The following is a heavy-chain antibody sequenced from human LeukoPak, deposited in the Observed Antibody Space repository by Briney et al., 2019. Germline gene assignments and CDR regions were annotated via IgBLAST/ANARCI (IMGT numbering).Heavy chain of an antibody. CDR2: IWYDGSNK. Sequence: PGGSLRLSCAASGFTFSSYGMHWVRQAPGKGLEWVAVIWYDGSNKYYADSVKGRFTISRDNSKNTLYLQMNSLRAEDTAVYYCAKDGLLVGATRHDYWGQGTLVTVSS. V-gene: IGHV3-33*06. D-gene: IGHD1-26*01. CDR3: AKDGLLVGATRHDY. CDR1: GFTFSSYG. J-gene: IGHJ4*02.